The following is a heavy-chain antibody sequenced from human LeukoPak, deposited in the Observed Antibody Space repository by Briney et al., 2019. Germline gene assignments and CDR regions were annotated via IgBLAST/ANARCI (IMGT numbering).Heavy chain of an antibody. J-gene: IGHJ4*02. CDR1: GFTFSSYD. D-gene: IGHD1-1*01. Sequence: GGSLRLSCAASGFTFSSYDLNWVRQAPGKGLEWVSYIVGNGITIYYADSVKGRFTISRDNAKNSLYLQMNSPRAEDTAVYYCVRKLTGTTFFDYWGQGTLVTVSS. V-gene: IGHV3-48*03. CDR2: IVGNGITI. CDR3: VRKLTGTTFFDY.